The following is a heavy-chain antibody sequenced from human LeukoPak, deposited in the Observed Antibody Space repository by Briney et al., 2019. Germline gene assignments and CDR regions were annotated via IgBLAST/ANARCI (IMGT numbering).Heavy chain of an antibody. CDR3: ARVFSSSCWFDP. CDR2: INPSGGST. J-gene: IGHJ5*02. D-gene: IGHD6-13*01. CDR1: GYTFTNYY. Sequence: ASVTVSYKASGYTFTNYYMHWVRQAPGQGREWMGIINPSGGSTSYAQKFQGRVTITRDTSTSTVYMELSSLRAEDTAVYYCARVFSSSCWFDPWGQGTLVTVSS. V-gene: IGHV1-46*01.